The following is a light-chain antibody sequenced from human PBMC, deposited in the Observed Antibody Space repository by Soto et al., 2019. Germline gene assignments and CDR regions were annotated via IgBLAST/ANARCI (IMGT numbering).Light chain of an antibody. CDR2: GAS. J-gene: IGKJ5*01. CDR3: QQDGSSPIT. V-gene: IGKV3-20*01. Sequence: EIVLTQSPGTLSLSPGERATLSCRASQSVSSSYLAWYQQKPGKAPRLLIYGASSRATGIPDRFSGSGSGTDFTLTISRLEPEDCAVYYCQQDGSSPITFGPGTRLEIK. CDR1: QSVSSSY.